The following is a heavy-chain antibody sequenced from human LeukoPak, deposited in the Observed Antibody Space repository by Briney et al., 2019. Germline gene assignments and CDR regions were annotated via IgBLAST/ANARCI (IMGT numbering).Heavy chain of an antibody. CDR2: FKSKTVGGTT. J-gene: IGHJ4*02. CDR1: GFTFSNAW. CDR3: TTDPPSLYYYGSDY. Sequence: GGSLRLSCAASGFTFSNAWMSCVRQAPGEGLEWVGRFKSKTVGGTTDYPATVKGRFPISRYDSKNTLYLRMNSLKTEDTAVYYCTTDPPSLYYYGSDYWGQGTLVTVSS. V-gene: IGHV3-15*01. D-gene: IGHD3-10*01.